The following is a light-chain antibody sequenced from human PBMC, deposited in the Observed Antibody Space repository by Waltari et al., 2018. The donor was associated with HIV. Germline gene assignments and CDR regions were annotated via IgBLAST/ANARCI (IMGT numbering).Light chain of an antibody. CDR2: SDH. Sequence: QSVLTQPPSASGTSGQRVTISCSGSDFNIGANTVNWYQQVPGMAPKLLIYSDHQRPSGVPDRFSGSKSGTSASLAISGLQSEDEANYYCSSWDVSLNGVWVFGGGTKVTVL. J-gene: IGLJ2*01. V-gene: IGLV1-44*01. CDR3: SSWDVSLNGVWV. CDR1: DFNIGANT.